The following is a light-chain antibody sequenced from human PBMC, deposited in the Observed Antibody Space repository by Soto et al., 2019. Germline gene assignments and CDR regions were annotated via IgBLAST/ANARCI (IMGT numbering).Light chain of an antibody. V-gene: IGKV1-13*02. J-gene: IGKJ1*01. Sequence: AIQLTQSPSSLSASVGDRVTITCRASQGISSALAWYQQKPGKAPKLLIYDASSLESGVPSRFSGSGSGTDFTLTISSPQPEDFATYYCQLFNSYPRTFGQGTKVEIK. CDR1: QGISSA. CDR2: DAS. CDR3: QLFNSYPRT.